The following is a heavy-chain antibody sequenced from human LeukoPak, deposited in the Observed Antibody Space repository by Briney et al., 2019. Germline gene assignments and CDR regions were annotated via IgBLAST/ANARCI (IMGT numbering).Heavy chain of an antibody. J-gene: IGHJ4*02. CDR3: ARHADIAAAGTGAGY. V-gene: IGHV5-10-1*01. Sequence: PGESLRISCKGSGYSFTSYWISWVRQMPGKGLEWMGRIDPSDSYTNSSPSFQGHVTIPADKSISTAYLQWSSLKASDTAMYYCARHADIAAAGTGAGYWGQGTLVTVSS. D-gene: IGHD6-13*01. CDR1: GYSFTSYW. CDR2: IDPSDSYT.